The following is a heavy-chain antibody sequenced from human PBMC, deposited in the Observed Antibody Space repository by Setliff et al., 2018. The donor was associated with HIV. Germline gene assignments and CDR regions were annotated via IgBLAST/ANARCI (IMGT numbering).Heavy chain of an antibody. V-gene: IGHV3-23*01. CDR1: GFTFSSYG. D-gene: IGHD3-22*01. J-gene: IGHJ4*02. CDR2: ISDGVSGT. CDR3: AQETQYFYNTVGYYPLGY. Sequence: GGSLRLSCAATGFTFSSYGMTWVRQAPGKGLEWVSTISDGVSGTYYADSVKGRFTISRDNSKNTLWRQMNSLRAEDTAVYFCAQETQYFYNTVGYYPLGYWGQGTLVTVS.